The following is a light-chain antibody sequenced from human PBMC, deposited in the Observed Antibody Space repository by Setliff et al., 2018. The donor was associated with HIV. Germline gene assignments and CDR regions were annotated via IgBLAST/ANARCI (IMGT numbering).Light chain of an antibody. J-gene: IGLJ3*02. V-gene: IGLV2-18*02. CDR2: GVT. Sequence: QSALTQPPSVSGSPGQSVTISCTGTNSDVGGHNRVSWYQQPPGAAPKLLISGVTNRPSGVPDRFSGSKSGNTAFLTIPGLQADDEGDFYCCSYASSSAWVFGGGTKVTVL. CDR3: CSYASSSAWV. CDR1: NSDVGGHNR.